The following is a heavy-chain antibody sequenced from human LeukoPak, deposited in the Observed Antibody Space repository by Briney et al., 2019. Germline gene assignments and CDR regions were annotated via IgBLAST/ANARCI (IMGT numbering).Heavy chain of an antibody. Sequence: GGSLRLSCAASGFTFSSYSMNWVRQAPGKGLEWVSSIGSRSTYTYSADSVKGRFTISRDNAKNSLYLQMNSLRAGDAAVYFCARVGYDSSGRFDYWGQGTLVTVSS. D-gene: IGHD3-22*01. J-gene: IGHJ4*02. CDR1: GFTFSSYS. V-gene: IGHV3-21*01. CDR3: ARVGYDSSGRFDY. CDR2: IGSRSTYT.